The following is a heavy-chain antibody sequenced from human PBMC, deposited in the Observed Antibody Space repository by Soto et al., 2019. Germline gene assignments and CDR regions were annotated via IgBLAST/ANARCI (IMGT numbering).Heavy chain of an antibody. D-gene: IGHD2-21*02. CDR1: GGSISSGDYY. J-gene: IGHJ5*02. CDR2: IYYSGST. Sequence: QVQLQESGPGLVKPSQTLSLTCTVSGGSISSGDYYWSWIRQPPGKGLEWIGYIYYSGSTYYNPSLTSRVTISVDTSKTQCSLQLSSVTAADTAVYYCARATVVTQNWFDPWGQGTLVTVSS. CDR3: ARATVVTQNWFDP. V-gene: IGHV4-30-4*01.